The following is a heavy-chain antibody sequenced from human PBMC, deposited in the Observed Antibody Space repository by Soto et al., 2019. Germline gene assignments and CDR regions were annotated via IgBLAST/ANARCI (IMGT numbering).Heavy chain of an antibody. Sequence: SGPTLVNPTQTLTLTCTFSGFSLSTSGVGVGWIRQPPGKALEWLALIFWNDDKRYSPSLKSRLTITRDTSKNQVVLTMTNMDPVDTATDDCARDVVASFDFWGQGTLVTVSS. J-gene: IGHJ4*02. V-gene: IGHV2-5*01. CDR3: ARDVVASFDF. CDR2: IFWNDDK. CDR1: GFSLSTSGVG. D-gene: IGHD2-15*01.